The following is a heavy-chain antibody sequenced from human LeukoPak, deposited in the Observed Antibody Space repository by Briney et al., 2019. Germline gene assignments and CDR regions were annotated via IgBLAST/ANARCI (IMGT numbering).Heavy chain of an antibody. D-gene: IGHD6-13*01. V-gene: IGHV4-39*01. Sequence: SETLSLTCTVSGGSISSSSYYWVWLRPPPEKGLVGIGSIYYSGITYYNPSLKSRVTISVATSKNQFPLKLSSVAAADTAVYYCARHIAAAGNWFDPWGQGTLVTVSS. CDR2: IYYSGIT. CDR3: ARHIAAAGNWFDP. J-gene: IGHJ5*02. CDR1: GGSISSSSYY.